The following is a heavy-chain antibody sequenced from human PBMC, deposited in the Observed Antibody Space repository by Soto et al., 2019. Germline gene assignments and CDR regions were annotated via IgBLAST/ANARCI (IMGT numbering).Heavy chain of an antibody. D-gene: IGHD3-10*01. CDR2: IYTSGST. V-gene: IGHV4-4*07. CDR1: GGSISSYY. Sequence: PSETLSLTCTVSGGSISSYYWSWIRQPAGKGLEWIGRIYTSGSTNYNPSLKSRVTMSVDTSKNQFSLNLSSVTAAADTAVYYCARDRITLANDASDIWGQGTMVTVSS. J-gene: IGHJ3*02. CDR3: ARDRITLANDASDI.